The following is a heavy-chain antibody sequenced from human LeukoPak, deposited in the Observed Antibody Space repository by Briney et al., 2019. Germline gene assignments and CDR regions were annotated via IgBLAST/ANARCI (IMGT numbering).Heavy chain of an antibody. V-gene: IGHV5-51*01. Sequence: HGESLKISCKGSGYNFISYWIGWVRQMPGKGLEWMGIIYPGDSDTRYSPSFQGQVTISADKPISTAYLQWRSLKASDSAMYYCARRIAGSGVDYWGQGTLVAVSS. CDR2: IYPGDSDT. J-gene: IGHJ4*02. D-gene: IGHD6-13*01. CDR1: GYNFISYW. CDR3: ARRIAGSGVDY.